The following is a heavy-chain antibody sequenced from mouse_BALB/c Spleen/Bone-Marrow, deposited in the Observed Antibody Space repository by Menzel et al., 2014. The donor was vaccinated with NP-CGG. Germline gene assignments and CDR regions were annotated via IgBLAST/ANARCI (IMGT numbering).Heavy chain of an antibody. D-gene: IGHD2-4*01. V-gene: IGHV1S81*02. CDR3: TRSDFYDYQAWFAY. Sequence: QVQLQQSGAELVKPGASVKLSCKTSGYTFTNYYIYWVKQRPGQSLEWIGEINPSNGGSNFNEKLKSKATLTVDKSSSTAYMQLSSLTSEDSAVYYCTRSDFYDYQAWFAYWGQGTLVTVSA. CDR2: INPSNGGS. CDR1: GYTFTNYY. J-gene: IGHJ3*01.